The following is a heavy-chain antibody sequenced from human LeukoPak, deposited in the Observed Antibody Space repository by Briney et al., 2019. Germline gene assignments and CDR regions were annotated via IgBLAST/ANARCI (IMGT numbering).Heavy chain of an antibody. J-gene: IGHJ5*02. CDR3: ARGVADYDMYNWFDP. CDR1: GYTFTSYG. Sequence: ASVKVSCKASGYTFTSYGISWVRQAPGQGLEWMGWISAYNGNTNYAQKFQGRVTITADESTSTAYMELSSLRSEDTAVYYCARGVADYDMYNWFDPWGQGTLVTVSS. D-gene: IGHD3-16*01. V-gene: IGHV1-18*01. CDR2: ISAYNGNT.